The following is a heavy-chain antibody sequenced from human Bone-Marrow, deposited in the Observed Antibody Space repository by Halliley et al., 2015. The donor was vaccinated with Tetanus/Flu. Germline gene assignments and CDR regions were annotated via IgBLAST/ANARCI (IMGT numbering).Heavy chain of an antibody. Sequence: QLVQSGAEVKKSGASVKISCKASGYMFTNYYLHWVRQAPGQGLEWLGLINPSGGMTTYAQKFQGRLTMTRDTSTSTLYMSLTSLRSDDTAVYFCARDLHPMSPAPDVFYVWGVGTMVTVSS. CDR2: INPSGGMT. CDR3: ARDLHPMSPAPDVFYV. J-gene: IGHJ3*01. V-gene: IGHV1-46*01. CDR1: GYMFTNYY. D-gene: IGHD4-4*01.